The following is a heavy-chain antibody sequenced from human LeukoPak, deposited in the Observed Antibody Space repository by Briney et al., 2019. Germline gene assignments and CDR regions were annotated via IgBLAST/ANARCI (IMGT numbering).Heavy chain of an antibody. CDR2: ISGSGGST. D-gene: IGHD6-13*01. CDR1: GFTFSSYA. V-gene: IGHV3-23*01. J-gene: IGHJ3*02. CDR3: AKEIRGVSSSWPNDAFDI. Sequence: GGSLRLSCAASGFTFSSYAMSWVRQAPGKGLEWVSAISGSGGSTYYADSVKGRFTISRDNSKNTLYLQMNSLRAEDTAVYYCAKEIRGVSSSWPNDAFDIWGQGTMVTVSS.